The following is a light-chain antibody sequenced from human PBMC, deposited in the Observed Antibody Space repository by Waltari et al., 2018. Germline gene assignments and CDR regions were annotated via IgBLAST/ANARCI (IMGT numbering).Light chain of an antibody. CDR1: TSTVGGYKY. J-gene: IGLJ2*01. Sequence: QSALTQPPSVSGSPGQSITISCTGNTSTVGGYKYVPWYQQHPGKAPKLMIYDVSNRPSGVSNRFSGSKSGNTASLTISGLQAEDEADYYCSSYTSSSTLVVFGGGTKLTVL. CDR2: DVS. CDR3: SSYTSSSTLVV. V-gene: IGLV2-14*01.